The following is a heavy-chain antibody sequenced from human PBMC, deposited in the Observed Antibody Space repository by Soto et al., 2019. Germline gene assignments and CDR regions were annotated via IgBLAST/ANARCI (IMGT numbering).Heavy chain of an antibody. D-gene: IGHD2-21*02. Sequence: SETLSLNCTVSGDSISSSSYYWGWIRQPPGKGLEWIGSIYYSGSTYYNPSLKSRVTISVDTSKNQFSLNLSSVTAADTAVYYCARHLPYCGGDCYSLDYWGQGTLVTVSS. J-gene: IGHJ4*02. CDR2: IYYSGST. CDR3: ARHLPYCGGDCYSLDY. V-gene: IGHV4-39*01. CDR1: GDSISSSSYY.